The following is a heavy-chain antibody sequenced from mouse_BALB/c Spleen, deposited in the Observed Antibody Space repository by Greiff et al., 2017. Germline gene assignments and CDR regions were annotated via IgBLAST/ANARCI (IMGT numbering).Heavy chain of an antibody. J-gene: IGHJ3*01. CDR1: GFNIKDTY. CDR3: AWAYGNYEGFAY. V-gene: IGHV14-3*02. Sequence: VQLKESGAELVKPGASVKLSCTASGFNIKDTYMHWVKQRPEQGLEWIGRIDPANGNTKYDPKFQGKATITADTSSNTAYLQLSSLTSEDTAAYYCAWAYGNYEGFAYWGQGTLVTVSA. D-gene: IGHD2-1*01. CDR2: IDPANGNT.